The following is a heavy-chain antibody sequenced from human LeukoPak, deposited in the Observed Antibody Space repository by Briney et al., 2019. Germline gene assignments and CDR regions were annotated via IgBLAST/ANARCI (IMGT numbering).Heavy chain of an antibody. V-gene: IGHV3-11*06. CDR1: GFTFSDYY. J-gene: IGHJ6*04. D-gene: IGHD5-18*01. CDR3: ARAWIQLWHPYYYYGMDV. CDR2: ISSSSSYT. Sequence: GGSLRLSWAASGFTFSDYYMSWIRQAPGKGLEWVSYISSSSSYTNYADSVKGRFTISRDNAKNSLYLQMNSLRAEDTAVYYCARAWIQLWHPYYYYGMDVWGKGTTVTVSS.